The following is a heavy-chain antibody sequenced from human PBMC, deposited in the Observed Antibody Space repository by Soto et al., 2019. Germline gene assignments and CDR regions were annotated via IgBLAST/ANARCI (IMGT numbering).Heavy chain of an antibody. CDR2: INPSGGST. J-gene: IGHJ3*01. V-gene: IGHV1-46*01. Sequence: VQLVQSGAEVKKPGASLKVSCKASGYTFTSYYMHWVRQAPGQGLEWLGIINPSGGSTTYAQKFQGRVTMTRDMSTSTVYMELSSLRSEDTAVYYCARERGGAIIVGVTGTFDVWGQGTLVTVSS. D-gene: IGHD3-22*01. CDR3: ARERGGAIIVGVTGTFDV. CDR1: GYTFTSYY.